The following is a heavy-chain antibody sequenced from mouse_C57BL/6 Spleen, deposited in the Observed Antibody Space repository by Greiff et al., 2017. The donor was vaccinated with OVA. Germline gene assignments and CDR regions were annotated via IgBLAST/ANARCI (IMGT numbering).Heavy chain of an antibody. D-gene: IGHD1-1*01. CDR1: GYTFTSYW. J-gene: IGHJ2*01. CDR2: IYPGSGST. V-gene: IGHV1-55*01. Sequence: QVQLKQPGAELVKPGASVKMSCKASGYTFTSYWITWVKQRPGQGLEWIGDIYPGSGSTNYNEKFKSKATLTVDTSSSTAYMQLSSLTSEDSAVYYCAIRAMDYGSNLDYWGQGTTLTVSS. CDR3: AIRAMDYGSNLDY.